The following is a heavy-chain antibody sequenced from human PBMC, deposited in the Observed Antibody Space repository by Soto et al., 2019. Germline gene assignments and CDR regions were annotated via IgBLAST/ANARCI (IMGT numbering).Heavy chain of an antibody. D-gene: IGHD3-3*01. CDR3: ARWSYLDY. Sequence: GGSLRLSCAASGFTFSSYAMSWVRRAPGKGLEWVSLISGGGGSTYYADSVKGRFTIFRENSNNTLFLQMNSLRADDTAMYYCARWSYLDYWGQGTRVTVSS. J-gene: IGHJ4*02. CDR2: ISGGGGST. CDR1: GFTFSSYA. V-gene: IGHV3-23*01.